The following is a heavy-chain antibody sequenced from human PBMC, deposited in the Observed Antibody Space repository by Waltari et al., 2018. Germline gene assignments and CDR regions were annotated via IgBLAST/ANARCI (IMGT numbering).Heavy chain of an antibody. CDR1: SFNVSSYY. J-gene: IGHJ6*02. CDR2: LYPAGNT. Sequence: EVQLVESGGHLIQPGGSLRLSCAASSFNVSSYYMNWVLQAPGKGLEWFSILYPAGNTYYADSVKGRFTFSRDNSKNTLYLQMNSLRAEDTAVYYCARGNTKYGMDVWGQGTTVTVSS. CDR3: ARGNTKYGMDV. V-gene: IGHV3-53*01. D-gene: IGHD3-10*01.